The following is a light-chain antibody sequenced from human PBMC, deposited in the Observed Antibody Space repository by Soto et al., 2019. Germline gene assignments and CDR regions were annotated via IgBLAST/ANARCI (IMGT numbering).Light chain of an antibody. CDR2: TAS. J-gene: IGKJ2*01. Sequence: DIPMTQFPSTLSASIGDRVTITCRASQSISTWLAWYQQKAGKAPKLLIYTASSLETGVPPKFSGSGSGTDFTLTISSLPPDDFATYYCQHYNRYSPYTFGQGTRLEIK. CDR1: QSISTW. CDR3: QHYNRYSPYT. V-gene: IGKV1-5*03.